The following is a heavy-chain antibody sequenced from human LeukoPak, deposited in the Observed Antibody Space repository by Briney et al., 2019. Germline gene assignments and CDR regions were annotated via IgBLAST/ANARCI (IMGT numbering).Heavy chain of an antibody. CDR1: GFTFYTYA. D-gene: IGHD2-15*01. J-gene: IGHJ4*02. V-gene: IGHV3-23*01. CDR2: ISGSGDNT. Sequence: GGSLRLSCAASGFTFYTYAMTWVRQAPGKGLEWVSSISGSGDNTYYADSVKGRFTVSRDNSKNTLYLQMNSLRAEDTAVYYCAKTPGDCTGGTCYSFDYWGQGSLVTVSS. CDR3: AKTPGDCTGGTCYSFDY.